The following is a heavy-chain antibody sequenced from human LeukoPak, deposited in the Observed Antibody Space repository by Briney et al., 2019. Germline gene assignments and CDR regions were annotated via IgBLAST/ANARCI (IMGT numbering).Heavy chain of an antibody. Sequence: GGSLRLSCAASGFTISNNYMTWVRQAPGEGLEWVSVIHAGGGTNHADSVKGRFTISRDSSKNTLFLQMNNLRVEDTAVYYCASNFYGSGNDPGYWGQGTLVTVSS. J-gene: IGHJ4*02. V-gene: IGHV3-66*01. CDR2: IHAGGGT. CDR3: ASNFYGSGNDPGY. D-gene: IGHD3-10*01. CDR1: GFTISNNY.